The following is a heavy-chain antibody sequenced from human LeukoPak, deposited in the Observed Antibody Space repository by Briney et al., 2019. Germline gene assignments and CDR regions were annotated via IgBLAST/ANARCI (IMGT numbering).Heavy chain of an antibody. CDR3: AKEFGYYDSSGPGSFDY. J-gene: IGHJ4*02. CDR1: GFTFSNYA. D-gene: IGHD3-22*01. V-gene: IGHV3-23*01. CDR2: ITDSGSDT. Sequence: AGGSLRLSCAASGFTFSNYAMSWVRQAPGKGLEWFSAITDSGSDTYYADSVKGRFTISRDNSKNTLDLQMSSLRAEDTAVYYCAKEFGYYDSSGPGSFDYWGQGTLVTVSS.